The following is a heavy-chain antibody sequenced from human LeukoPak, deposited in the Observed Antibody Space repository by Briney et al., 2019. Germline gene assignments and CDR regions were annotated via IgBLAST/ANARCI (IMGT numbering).Heavy chain of an antibody. CDR1: GDSVSSNSAS. CDR2: TLYRPKWYN. J-gene: IGHJ6*02. CDR3: ARSHYYGIDV. Sequence: SQALSLTCAISGDSVSSNSASWNCTRQSPSRGLEWLGKTLYRPKWYNDYAVTVKSRITINPDTSKNQSSLQLNSVTPEDTAVYYWARSHYYGIDVWGQGTTVTVAS. V-gene: IGHV6-1*01.